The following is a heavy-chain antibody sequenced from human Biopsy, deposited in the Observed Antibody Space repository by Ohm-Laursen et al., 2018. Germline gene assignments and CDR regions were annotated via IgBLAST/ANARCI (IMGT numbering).Heavy chain of an antibody. CDR1: GFTFGHYA. CDR3: ARGLSSGWYGYFDV. J-gene: IGHJ2*01. D-gene: IGHD6-19*01. Sequence: SLRLSCAASGFTFGHYAMHWVRQAPGKGLEWISLIWYDGTNEDYADSVKGRFTTSRDNSKNTLYLQINTLTLEDTAFYYCARGLSSGWYGYFDVWGRGTLVTVSS. CDR2: IWYDGTNE. V-gene: IGHV3-33*01.